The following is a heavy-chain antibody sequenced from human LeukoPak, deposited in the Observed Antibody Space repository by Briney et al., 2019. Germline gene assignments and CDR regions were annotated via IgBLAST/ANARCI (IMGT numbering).Heavy chain of an antibody. V-gene: IGHV3-30-3*01. D-gene: IGHD3-16*02. CDR1: GFTFSSYA. Sequence: GRSLRLSCAASGFTFSSYAMHWVRQAPGKGLEWVAVISYDGSNKYYADSVKGRFTISRDNSKNTLYLQMNSLRAEDTAVYYCARHFGGVIVNVDYWGQGTLVTVSS. CDR3: ARHFGGVIVNVDY. CDR2: ISYDGSNK. J-gene: IGHJ4*02.